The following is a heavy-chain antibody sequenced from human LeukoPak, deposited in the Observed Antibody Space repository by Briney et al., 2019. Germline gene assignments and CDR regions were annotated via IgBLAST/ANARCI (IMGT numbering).Heavy chain of an antibody. J-gene: IGHJ4*02. CDR3: TRQYSFGLDC. V-gene: IGHV1-2*02. CDR2: INPNSGGT. D-gene: IGHD5-18*01. CDR1: GGTFSSYA. Sequence: ASVKVSCKASGGTFSSYAISWVRQAPGQGLEWMGWINPNSGGTNYAQKFQGRVTMTRDTSISTAYMELSRLTSDDTAVYYCTRQYSFGLDCWGQGALVTVSS.